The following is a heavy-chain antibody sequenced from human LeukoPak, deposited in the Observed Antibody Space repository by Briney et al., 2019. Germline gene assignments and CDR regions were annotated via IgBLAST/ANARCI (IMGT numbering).Heavy chain of an antibody. CDR1: GGSFSGYY. Sequence: SETLSLTRAVYGGSFSGYYWSWIRQPPGKGLEWIGEINHSGSTNYNPSLKSRVTISVDTSKNQFSLKLSSVTAADTAVYYCARARRANAMVRGAPYNWFDPWGQGTLVTVSS. J-gene: IGHJ5*02. CDR3: ARARRANAMVRGAPYNWFDP. CDR2: INHSGST. V-gene: IGHV4-34*01. D-gene: IGHD3-10*01.